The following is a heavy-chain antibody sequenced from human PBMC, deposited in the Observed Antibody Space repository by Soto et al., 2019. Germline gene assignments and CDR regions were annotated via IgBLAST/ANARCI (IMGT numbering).Heavy chain of an antibody. CDR3: ATKARVTNYLYYGMDV. J-gene: IGHJ6*02. D-gene: IGHD2-21*02. CDR1: GWTFNTYG. Sequence: PRGSLRLTCEVSGWTFNTYGMHWVRQAPGKGLEWLAVISYDGATQYYGDTVKGRFTISRDNSKNTLFLHMGRLRAEDTAMYYCATKARVTNYLYYGMDVWGLGTTVTVS. V-gene: IGHV3-30*03. CDR2: ISYDGATQ.